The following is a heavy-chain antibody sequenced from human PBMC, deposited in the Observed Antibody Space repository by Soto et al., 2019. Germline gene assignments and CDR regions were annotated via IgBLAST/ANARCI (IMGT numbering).Heavy chain of an antibody. V-gene: IGHV4-34*01. CDR2: INHSGST. J-gene: IGHJ4*02. CDR1: GGSFSGYY. CDR3: ARRLEYYDILTGSKNFDY. Sequence: SETLSLTCAVYGGSFSGYYWSWIRQPPGKGLEWIGEINHSGSTNYNPSLKSRVTISVDTSKNQFSLKLSSVTAADTAVYYCARRLEYYDILTGSKNFDYSGQGTLVTVSS. D-gene: IGHD3-9*01.